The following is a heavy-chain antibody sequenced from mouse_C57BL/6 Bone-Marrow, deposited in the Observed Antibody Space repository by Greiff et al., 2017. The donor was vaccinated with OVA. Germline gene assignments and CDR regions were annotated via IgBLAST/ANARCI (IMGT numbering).Heavy chain of an antibody. V-gene: IGHV1-69*01. D-gene: IGHD4-1*01. J-gene: IGHJ3*01. CDR1: GYTFTSYW. CDR3: ARSGTGPFAY. CDR2: IDPSDSYT. Sequence: QVQLQQPGAELVLPGASVKLSCKASGYTFTSYWMHWVKQRPGQGLEWIGEIDPSDSYTNYNQKFKGKSTLTVDKSSITAYMQLSSLTSEDSAVYYCARSGTGPFAYWGQGTLVTVSA.